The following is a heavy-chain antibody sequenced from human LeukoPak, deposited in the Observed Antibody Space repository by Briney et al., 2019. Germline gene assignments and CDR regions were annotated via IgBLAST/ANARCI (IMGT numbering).Heavy chain of an antibody. J-gene: IGHJ4*02. V-gene: IGHV3-21*01. CDR1: GFTFSSHS. D-gene: IGHD6-25*01. Sequence: PGGSLRLSCAASGFTFSSHSMNWVRQAPGKGLEWVSSISSSTTYIYYADSVKGRFTISRDNAKNSLNLQMNSLRAEDTAVYCCARDGNIAACDYWGQGTLVTVSS. CDR2: ISSSTTYI. CDR3: ARDGNIAACDY.